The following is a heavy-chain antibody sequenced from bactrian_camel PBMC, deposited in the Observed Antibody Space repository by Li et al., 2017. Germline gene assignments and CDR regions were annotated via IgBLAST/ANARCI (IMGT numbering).Heavy chain of an antibody. V-gene: IGHV3S55*01. CDR2: NSSNGTT. D-gene: IGHD2*01. CDR3: AAALVACHLGPFGY. Sequence: HVQLVESGGGSVQTGTSLRLSCTASGFTLDDDDMGWYRQTPGDECDLVATNSSNGTTYYADSAKGRFTISQDRAKDTVYLQMNSLKPEDTAMYYCAAALVACHLGPFGYWGQGTQVTVS. J-gene: IGHJ6*01. CDR1: GFTLDDDD.